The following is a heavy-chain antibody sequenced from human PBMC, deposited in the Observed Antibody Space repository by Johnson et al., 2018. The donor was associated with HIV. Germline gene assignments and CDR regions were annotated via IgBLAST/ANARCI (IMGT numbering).Heavy chain of an antibody. CDR1: DFTFSVCW. V-gene: IGHV3-7*01. D-gene: IGHD1-7*01. Sequence: LVQPGGSLRLSCAASDFTFSVCWMGWVRQAPGEGLEWVASINQDGSEKRYADSVKGRFTISRDNAENSMYLQMNSLRAEDTAVYYCARWNFAFDVWDQGTMVTVSS. CDR3: ARWNFAFDV. CDR2: INQDGSEK. J-gene: IGHJ3*01.